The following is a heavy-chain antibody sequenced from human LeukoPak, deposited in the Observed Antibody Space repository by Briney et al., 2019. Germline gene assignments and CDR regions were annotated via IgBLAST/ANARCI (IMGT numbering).Heavy chain of an antibody. J-gene: IGHJ4*02. V-gene: IGHV4-61*02. D-gene: IGHD2-8*01. Sequence: SQTLSLTCTVSGCSISSGSYYWSWIRQPAGKGLEWIGRIYTSGSTNYNPSLKSRVTISVDTSKNQFSLKLGSVTAADTAVYYCAREGCTNGVCYLDYWGQGTLVTVSS. CDR2: IYTSGST. CDR1: GCSISSGSYY. CDR3: AREGCTNGVCYLDY.